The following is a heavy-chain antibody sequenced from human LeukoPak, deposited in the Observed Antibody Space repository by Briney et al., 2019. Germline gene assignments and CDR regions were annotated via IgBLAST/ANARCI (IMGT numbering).Heavy chain of an antibody. CDR2: IRYDGSNK. CDR1: GFTFSSYG. D-gene: IGHD2-15*01. CDR3: AKGVAAKTRKTDDY. Sequence: PGGSLRLSCAASGFTFSSYGMHWVRQAPGKGLGWVAFIRYDGSNKYYADSVKGRFTISRDNSKNTLYLQMNSLRAKDTAVYYCAKGVAAKTRKTDDYWGQGTLVTVSS. V-gene: IGHV3-30*02. J-gene: IGHJ4*02.